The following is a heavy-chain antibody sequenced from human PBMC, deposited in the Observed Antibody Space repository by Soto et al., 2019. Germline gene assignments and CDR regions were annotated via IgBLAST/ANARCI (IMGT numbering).Heavy chain of an antibody. V-gene: IGHV4-61*01. J-gene: IGHJ6*02. CDR3: ARDEKDYYDSSGPVYYYYGMDV. Sequence: SETLSLTCTVSGGSVSSGSYYWSWIRQPPGKGLEWIGYIYYSGSTNYNPSLKSRVTISVDTSKNQFSLKLSSVTAADTAVYYCARDEKDYYDSSGPVYYYYGMDVWGQGTTVTVSS. D-gene: IGHD3-22*01. CDR2: IYYSGST. CDR1: GGSVSSGSYY.